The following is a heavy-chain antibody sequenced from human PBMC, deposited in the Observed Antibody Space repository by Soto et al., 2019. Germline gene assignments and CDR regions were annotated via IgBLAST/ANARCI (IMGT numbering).Heavy chain of an antibody. CDR1: GYTFTGYY. J-gene: IGHJ6*02. CDR2: INPNSGGT. CDR3: ARTPAEGYYYGMDV. Sequence: GASVKVSCKASGYTFTGYYMHWVRQAPGQGLEWMGWINPNSGGTNYAQKFQGRVTMTRDTSISTAYMELSRLRSDDTAVYYCARTPAEGYYYGMDVWGQGTTVTVSS. V-gene: IGHV1-2*02.